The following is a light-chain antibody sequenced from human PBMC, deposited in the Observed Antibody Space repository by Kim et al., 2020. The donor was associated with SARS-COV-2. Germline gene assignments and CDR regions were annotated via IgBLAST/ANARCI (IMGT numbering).Light chain of an antibody. CDR3: LLHYTGAQV. J-gene: IGLJ2*01. CDR2: STD. CDR1: TGAVTSGHY. V-gene: IGLV7-43*01. Sequence: QAAVTQEPSLTVSPGGTVTLTCASRTGAVTSGHYPNWFQQKPGQPPRPLIYSTDRKHSWTPARLSGSLLGGKAALTLSAARPEDEGDYYCLLHYTGAQVFGGGTQLTVL.